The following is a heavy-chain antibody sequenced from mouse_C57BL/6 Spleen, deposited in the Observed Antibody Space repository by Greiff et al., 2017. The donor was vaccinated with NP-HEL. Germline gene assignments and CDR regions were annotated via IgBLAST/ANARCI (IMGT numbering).Heavy chain of an antibody. V-gene: IGHV8-8*01. CDR3: ARIELHYGSKDYAMDY. J-gene: IGHJ4*01. CDR2: IWWDDDK. Sequence: QVTLKESGPGILQPSQTLSLTCSFSGFSLSTFGMGVGWIRQPSGKGLEWLAHIWWDDDKYYNPALKSRLTISKDTSKNQVYLKSANVDTADTSTYYCARIELHYGSKDYAMDYWGQGTSVTVSS. D-gene: IGHD1-1*01. CDR1: GFSLSTFGMG.